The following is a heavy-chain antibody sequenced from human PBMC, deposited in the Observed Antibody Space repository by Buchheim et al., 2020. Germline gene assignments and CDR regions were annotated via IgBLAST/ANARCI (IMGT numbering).Heavy chain of an antibody. CDR2: IYYSGST. CDR3: ARDGDYHDSSGYAYFQH. D-gene: IGHD3-22*01. J-gene: IGHJ1*01. V-gene: IGHV4-59*01. Sequence: QVQLQESGPGLVKPSETLSLTCTVSGGSISSYYWSWIRQPPGKGLEWIGYIYYSGSTNYNPSLKSRATISVDTSKNQFSLKLSSVTAADTAVYYCARDGDYHDSSGYAYFQHWGQGTL. CDR1: GGSISSYY.